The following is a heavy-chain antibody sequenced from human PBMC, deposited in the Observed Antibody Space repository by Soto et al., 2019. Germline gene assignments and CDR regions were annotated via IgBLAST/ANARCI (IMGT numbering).Heavy chain of an antibody. CDR2: VSYSGST. V-gene: IGHV4-39*01. CDR1: GGSISNSSYL. Sequence: PSETLSLTCTVSGGSISNSSYLWGWIRQPPGKGLQWIGSVSYSGSTYYNPSLKSRVTISADTSKTQSSLRLSSVTAADTSVYYCSRIAVSGPITGFDYWGRGALVTVSS. J-gene: IGHJ4*02. D-gene: IGHD6-19*01. CDR3: SRIAVSGPITGFDY.